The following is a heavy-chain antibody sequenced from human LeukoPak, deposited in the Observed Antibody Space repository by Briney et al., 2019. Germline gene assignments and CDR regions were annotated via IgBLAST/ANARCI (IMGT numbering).Heavy chain of an antibody. J-gene: IGHJ5*02. CDR1: GGSFSGYY. CDR3: ARGKRGWFDP. V-gene: IGHV4-34*01. Sequence: SETPSLTCAVYGGSFSGYYWSWIRQPPGKGLEWIGEINHSGSTNYNPSLKSRVTISVDTSKNQFSLKLSSVTAADTAVYYCARGKRGWFDPWGQGTLVTVSS. D-gene: IGHD3-10*01. CDR2: INHSGST.